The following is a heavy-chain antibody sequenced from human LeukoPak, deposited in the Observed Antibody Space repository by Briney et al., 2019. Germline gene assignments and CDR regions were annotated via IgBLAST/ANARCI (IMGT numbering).Heavy chain of an antibody. CDR3: ARVREQWLLTEDS. Sequence: GASVKVSCKASGYTFTSYGISWVRQAPGQGLEWMGWISAYNGNTNYAQKFQGRVTMTTDTSTSTAYMELRSLRSDDTAIYYCARVREQWLLTEDSWGQGTQVTVSS. V-gene: IGHV1-18*01. CDR1: GYTFTSYG. CDR2: ISAYNGNT. J-gene: IGHJ4*02. D-gene: IGHD6-19*01.